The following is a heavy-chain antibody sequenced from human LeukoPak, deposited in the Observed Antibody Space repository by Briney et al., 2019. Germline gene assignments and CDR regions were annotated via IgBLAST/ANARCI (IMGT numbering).Heavy chain of an antibody. D-gene: IGHD3-3*01. CDR3: ARSSNPGITIFGVVISPPPGSYYYYGMDV. J-gene: IGHJ6*02. V-gene: IGHV3-23*01. Sequence: GGSLRLSCVASGFTFSSYAMGWVRQPPGRGLEWVSSISGSGGSTYYADSVKGRFTISRDNSKNTLYLQMNSLRAEDTAVYYCARSSNPGITIFGVVISPPPGSYYYYGMDVWGQGTTVTVSS. CDR1: GFTFSSYA. CDR2: ISGSGGST.